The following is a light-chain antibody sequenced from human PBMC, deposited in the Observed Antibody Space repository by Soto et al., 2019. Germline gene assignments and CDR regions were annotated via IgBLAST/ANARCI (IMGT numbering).Light chain of an antibody. CDR1: QSVYRN. V-gene: IGKV3-15*01. CDR3: QQYNKWPLT. CDR2: EAS. J-gene: IGKJ4*01. Sequence: EIVMTQSPATLSVSPGERATLAFRATQSVYRNLAWYQQKPGQAPRLLIYEASTRATGLPARFGASGSGTESTITISSLQSEDLAVYYCQQYNKWPLTFGGGTKVEIK.